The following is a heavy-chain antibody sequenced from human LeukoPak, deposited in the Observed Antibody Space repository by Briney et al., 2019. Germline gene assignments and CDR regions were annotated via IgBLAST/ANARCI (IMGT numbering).Heavy chain of an antibody. D-gene: IGHD3-10*01. Sequence: PGGSLRLSCAASGFTFDDYAMHWVRQAPGKGLEWVSGISWNSGSIGYADSVKGRFTISRDNAKNSLYLQMNSLRAEDTALYYCAKDMQEVTMVRGVIKHRIDYWGQGTLVTVSS. CDR1: GFTFDDYA. V-gene: IGHV3-9*01. J-gene: IGHJ4*02. CDR2: ISWNSGSI. CDR3: AKDMQEVTMVRGVIKHRIDY.